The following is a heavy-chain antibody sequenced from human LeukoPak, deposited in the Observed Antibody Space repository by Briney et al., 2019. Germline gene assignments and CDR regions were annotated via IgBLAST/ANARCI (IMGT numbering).Heavy chain of an antibody. V-gene: IGHV3-7*01. CDR2: INEDGSEK. CDR1: GFSLGIYW. CDR3: ARNGDYSDSTGYYSTFYLDS. J-gene: IGHJ4*02. Sequence: GGSLRLSCEGTGFSLGIYWMSWVRQAPGKGLEWVTNINEDGSEKYYVDSVKGRFTISRDNGKNALYLQMKSLRAEDTAVYYCARNGDYSDSTGYYSTFYLDSWGQGTLVTVSS. D-gene: IGHD3-22*01.